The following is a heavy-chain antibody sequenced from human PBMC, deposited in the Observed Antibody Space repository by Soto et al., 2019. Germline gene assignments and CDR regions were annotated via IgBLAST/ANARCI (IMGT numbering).Heavy chain of an antibody. CDR1: GYSFTSYW. Sequence: GESLKISCKGSGYSFTSYWISWVRQMPGKGLEWMGRIDPSDSYTNYSPSFQGHVTISADKSISTACLQWSSLKASDTAMYYCATTVVTDYYYYYGMDVWGQGTTVTVSS. CDR3: ATTVVTDYYYYYGMDV. D-gene: IGHD3-22*01. J-gene: IGHJ6*02. CDR2: IDPSDSYT. V-gene: IGHV5-10-1*01.